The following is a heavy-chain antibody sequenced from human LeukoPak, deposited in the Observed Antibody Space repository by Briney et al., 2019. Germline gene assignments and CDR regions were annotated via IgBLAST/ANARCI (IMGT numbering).Heavy chain of an antibody. J-gene: IGHJ6*04. Sequence: GGSLRLSCAASGFTFSSYEMNWVRQAPGKGLEWVLYIRRSCRTIYYADFVKGRFTISRDNAKNSLYLQMNSLRAKDTAVYYCAELGITMIGGVWGKGTTVTISS. V-gene: IGHV3-48*03. D-gene: IGHD3-10*02. CDR2: IRRSCRTI. CDR1: GFTFSSYE. CDR3: AELGITMIGGV.